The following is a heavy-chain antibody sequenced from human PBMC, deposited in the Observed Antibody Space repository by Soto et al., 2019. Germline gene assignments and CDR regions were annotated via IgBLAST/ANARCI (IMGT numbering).Heavy chain of an antibody. CDR2: IIPIFGTA. CDR1: GGTFSSYA. Sequence: GASVKVSCKASGGTFSSYAISWVRQAPGQGLEWMGGIIPIFGTANYAQKFQGRVTITADKSTSTAYMELSSLRSEDTAVYYCARGGGCSGGSCYGYYYYGMDVGGQGTTVTVSS. J-gene: IGHJ6*02. CDR3: ARGGGCSGGSCYGYYYYGMDV. V-gene: IGHV1-69*06. D-gene: IGHD2-15*01.